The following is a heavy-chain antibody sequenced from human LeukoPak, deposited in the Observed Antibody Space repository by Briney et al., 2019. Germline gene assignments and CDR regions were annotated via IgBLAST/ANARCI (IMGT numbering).Heavy chain of an antibody. J-gene: IGHJ4*02. Sequence: EASETLSLTCAVYGVSFSGYYWRWIRQPPGKGLEWIGEINHSGSTNYNPSLNSRVTISVDTSKNQFSLNLSSVTTADTAVYYCARDRHWTNDWVFDYWGQGTLVTVSS. V-gene: IGHV4-34*01. D-gene: IGHD1/OR15-1a*01. CDR3: ARDRHWTNDWVFDY. CDR1: GVSFSGYY. CDR2: INHSGST.